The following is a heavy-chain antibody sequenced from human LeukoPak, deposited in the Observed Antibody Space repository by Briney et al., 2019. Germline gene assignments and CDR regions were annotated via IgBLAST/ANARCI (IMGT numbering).Heavy chain of an antibody. J-gene: IGHJ3*02. D-gene: IGHD3-22*01. V-gene: IGHV3-30*03. CDR2: ISYDGSNK. CDR3: ARAGGYDSSGYSKGDAFDI. Sequence: GRSLRLSCAASGLTFSTYGMHWVRQAPGKGLEWVAVISYDGSNKYYADSVKGRFTISRDNSKNTLYLQMNSLRAEDTAVYYCARAGGYDSSGYSKGDAFDIWGQGTMVTVSS. CDR1: GLTFSTYG.